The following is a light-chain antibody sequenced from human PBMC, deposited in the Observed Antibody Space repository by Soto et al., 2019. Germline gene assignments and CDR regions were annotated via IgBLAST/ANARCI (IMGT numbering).Light chain of an antibody. CDR2: SNN. CDR3: VAWDDSLNGYV. CDR1: SSNIRGNT. Sequence: QSVLTQPPSVSGTPGQRVTISCSGSSSNIRGNTVNWYHQLPGTAPKLLIYSNNQRPSGVPDRFSGSKSGTSASLAISGLQPEDESDYYCVAWDDSLNGYVFGTGTKLTVL. V-gene: IGLV1-44*01. J-gene: IGLJ1*01.